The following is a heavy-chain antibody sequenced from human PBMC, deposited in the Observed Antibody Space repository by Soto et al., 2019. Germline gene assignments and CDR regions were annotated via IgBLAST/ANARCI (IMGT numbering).Heavy chain of an antibody. D-gene: IGHD3-22*01. CDR3: AKDPGVVVVMEYYFDY. Sequence: ESGGGVVQPGRSLRLSCAASGFTFSSYGMHWVRQAPGKGLEWVAVISYDGSNKYYADSVKGRFTISRDNSKNTLYLQMNSLRAEDTAVYYCAKDPGVVVVMEYYFDYWGQGTLVTVSS. CDR2: ISYDGSNK. J-gene: IGHJ4*02. V-gene: IGHV3-30*18. CDR1: GFTFSSYG.